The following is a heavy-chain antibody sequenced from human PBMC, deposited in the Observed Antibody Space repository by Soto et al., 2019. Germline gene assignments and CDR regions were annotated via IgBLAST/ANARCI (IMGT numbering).Heavy chain of an antibody. V-gene: IGHV3-21*01. CDR1: GFTFSSHS. D-gene: IGHD3-10*01. CDR3: ARGRYVRGVLTAPSDS. J-gene: IGHJ4*02. CDR2: ISSSSYYI. Sequence: EVQLVESGGGLVKPGGSLRLSCAASGFTFSSHSMNWVRQAPGKGLEWVSCISSSSYYIYYADSVKGRFTISRDNAKNSLFLQMDSLKAEDTAVYYCARGRYVRGVLTAPSDSWGQGTLVTGSS.